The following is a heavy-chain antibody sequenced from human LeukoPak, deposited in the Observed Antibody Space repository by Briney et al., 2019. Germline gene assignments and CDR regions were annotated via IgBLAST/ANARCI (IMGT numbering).Heavy chain of an antibody. CDR1: GYIFTSYW. CDR2: IYPGDSDT. D-gene: IGHD3-22*01. V-gene: IGHV5-51*01. Sequence: GESLKTSCKGSGYIFTSYWIGWVRQMPGKGLEWRGIIYPGDSDTRYSPSFQGQVTISADKYISTAYLQWSSLKASDTAMFYCARQPDSSGSPLYWGQGTPVSVSS. CDR3: ARQPDSSGSPLY. J-gene: IGHJ4*02.